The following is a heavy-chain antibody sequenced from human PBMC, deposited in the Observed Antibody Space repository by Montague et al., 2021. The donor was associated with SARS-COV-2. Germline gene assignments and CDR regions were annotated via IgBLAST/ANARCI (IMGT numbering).Heavy chain of an antibody. CDR2: ISYDGSNK. D-gene: IGHD1-26*01. CDR3: ARDAMLWAAGVGATSSEAWAMTKAYYFDY. J-gene: IGHJ4*02. CDR1: GFTFSAYA. Sequence: SLRLSCAASGFTFSAYAIHWVRQAPGKGLEWVSVISYDGSNKYYADSVKGRFTISRDNSTSTLYLHMNSLRAEDTAVYYCARDAMLWAAGVGATSSEAWAMTKAYYFDYWGQGTLVTVSS. V-gene: IGHV3-30*04.